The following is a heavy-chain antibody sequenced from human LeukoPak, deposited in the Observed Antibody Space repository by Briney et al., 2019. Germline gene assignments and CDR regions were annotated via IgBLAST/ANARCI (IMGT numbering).Heavy chain of an antibody. Sequence: GGSLRLSCAASGFTFSSYWMSWVRQAPGKGLEWVANIKQDGSEKYYVDSVKGRFTISRDSAKNSLYLQMNSLRAEDTAVYYCARDRSQYDFWSGYFFSRYYFDYWGQGTLVTVSS. CDR1: GFTFSSYW. D-gene: IGHD3-3*01. CDR3: ARDRSQYDFWSGYFFSRYYFDY. J-gene: IGHJ4*02. V-gene: IGHV3-7*01. CDR2: IKQDGSEK.